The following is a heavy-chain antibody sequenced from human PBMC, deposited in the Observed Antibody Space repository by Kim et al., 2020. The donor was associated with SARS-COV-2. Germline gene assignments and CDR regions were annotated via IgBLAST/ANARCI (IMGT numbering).Heavy chain of an antibody. J-gene: IGHJ4*02. CDR1: GYTFTSYD. CDR3: ARVKGLMVGSPSDY. CDR2: ISDYNGNT. Sequence: ASVKVSCKASGYTFTSYDINWVRQAPGQGLEWMGWISDYNGNTNYAQKLQGRVTMTTDTSTSTAYMELRSLRSDDTAVYYCARVKGLMVGSPSDYWGQGTLVTVSS. V-gene: IGHV1-18*01. D-gene: IGHD3-10*01.